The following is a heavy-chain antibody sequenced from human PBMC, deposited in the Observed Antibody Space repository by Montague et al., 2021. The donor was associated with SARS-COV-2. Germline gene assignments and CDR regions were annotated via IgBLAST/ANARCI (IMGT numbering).Heavy chain of an antibody. D-gene: IGHD3-16*01. J-gene: IGHJ4*02. CDR1: GFTFSRNS. CDR3: ARGGEIDVWAPFGH. V-gene: IGHV3-21*01. CDR2: ISSDTLHT. Sequence: LRLSFSTSGFTFSRNSMNWVRQAPGKGLEWVSTISSDTLHTFYAESVKGRFTISRDNAKNELYLQMNSLRAEDMAVYYCARGGEIDVWAPFGHWGQGTLVTVSS.